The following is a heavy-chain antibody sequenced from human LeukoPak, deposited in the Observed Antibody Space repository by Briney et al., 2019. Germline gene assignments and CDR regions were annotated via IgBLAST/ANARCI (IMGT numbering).Heavy chain of an antibody. CDR2: ISGSGGST. D-gene: IGHD4-17*01. J-gene: IGHJ4*02. V-gene: IGHV3-23*01. Sequence: GGSLRLSCAASGSTFSSYWMSWVRQAPGKGLEWVSAISGSGGSTYYADSVKGRFTISRDNSKNTLYLQMNSLRAEDTAVYYCAKVHDGDLDYWGQGTLVTVSS. CDR3: AKVHDGDLDY. CDR1: GSTFSSYW.